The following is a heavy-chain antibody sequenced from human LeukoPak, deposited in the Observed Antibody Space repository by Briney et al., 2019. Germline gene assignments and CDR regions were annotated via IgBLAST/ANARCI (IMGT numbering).Heavy chain of an antibody. CDR3: ARGAAGSNYYYYGMDV. V-gene: IGHV3-23*01. J-gene: IGHJ6*02. Sequence: GGSLRLSCAASGFTFSSYAMSWVRQAPGKGLEWVSAISGSGGSTYYADSVKGRFTISRDNSKNTLYLQMNSPRAEDTAVYYCARGAAGSNYYYYGMDVWGQGTTVTVSS. CDR1: GFTFSSYA. CDR2: ISGSGGST. D-gene: IGHD6-13*01.